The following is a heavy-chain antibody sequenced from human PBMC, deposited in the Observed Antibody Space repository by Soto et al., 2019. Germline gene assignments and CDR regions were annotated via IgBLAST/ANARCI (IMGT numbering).Heavy chain of an antibody. CDR3: ARGGYCSGNSCHDAFDM. J-gene: IGHJ3*02. CDR1: GGSVTSDEDY. Sequence: SETLSLTCTVSGGSVTSDEDYWSWIRQSPGKGLEWIGYIYYSGSTNYNPSLKSRVTISVDTSKNQFSLNLRSVTAADTAAYYCARGGYCSGNSCHDAFDMWGQGTMVTVSS. D-gene: IGHD2-15*01. V-gene: IGHV4-61*08. CDR2: IYYSGST.